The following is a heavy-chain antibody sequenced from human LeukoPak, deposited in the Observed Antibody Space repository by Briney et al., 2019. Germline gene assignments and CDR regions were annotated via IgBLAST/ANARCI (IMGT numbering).Heavy chain of an antibody. D-gene: IGHD1-26*01. V-gene: IGHV1-18*01. Sequence: GASVKVSCKASGYTFTSYGISWVRQAPGQGLEWMGWISAYNGNTNYAQKLRGRVTMTTDTSTSTAYMELRSLRSDDTAVYYCARDRRVGATSYYYYYMDVWGKGTTVTISS. CDR3: ARDRRVGATSYYYYYMDV. J-gene: IGHJ6*03. CDR2: ISAYNGNT. CDR1: GYTFTSYG.